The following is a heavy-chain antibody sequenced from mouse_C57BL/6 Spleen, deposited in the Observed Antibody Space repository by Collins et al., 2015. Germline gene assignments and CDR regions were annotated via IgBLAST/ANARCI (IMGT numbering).Heavy chain of an antibody. D-gene: IGHD1-1*01. Sequence: QVQLQQSGAELARPGASVKLSCKASGYTFTSYGISWVKQRTGQGLEWIGEIYPRSGNTYYNEKFKGKATLTADKSSSTAYMELRSLTSEDSAVCYCAGTTVVADYYAMDYWGQGTSVTVSS. CDR2: IYPRSGNT. V-gene: IGHV1-81*01. CDR1: GYTFTSYG. CDR3: AGTTVVADYYAMDY. J-gene: IGHJ4*01.